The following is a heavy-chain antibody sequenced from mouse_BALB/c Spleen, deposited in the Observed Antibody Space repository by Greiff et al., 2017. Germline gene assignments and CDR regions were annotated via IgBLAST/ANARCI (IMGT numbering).Heavy chain of an antibody. CDR3: SRADYDGGEFAY. CDR1: GYTFTSYW. D-gene: IGHD2-4*01. V-gene: IGHV1S81*02. Sequence: QVQLQQPGAELVKPGASVKLSCKASGYTFTSYWMHWVKQRPGQGLEWIGEINPSNGRTNYNEKFKSKATLTVDKSSSTAYMQLSSLTSEDSAVYYCSRADYDGGEFAYWGEGTLVTVSA. CDR2: INPSNGRT. J-gene: IGHJ3*01.